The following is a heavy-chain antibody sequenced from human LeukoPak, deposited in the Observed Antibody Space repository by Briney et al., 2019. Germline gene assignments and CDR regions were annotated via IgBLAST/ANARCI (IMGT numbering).Heavy chain of an antibody. CDR2: ISRISTYI. J-gene: IGHJ4*02. Sequence: GGCLCPACPPAGFTLSSTSMNWVRPAPWSGLEWVASISRISTYIYYADSVKGRLTISRDNAKNSLYLQMTSLRAENTAVYYCAKNKGYRYGHDYWGQGNLVTVSS. D-gene: IGHD5-18*01. CDR1: GFTLSSTS. V-gene: IGHV3-21*01. CDR3: AKNKGYRYGHDY.